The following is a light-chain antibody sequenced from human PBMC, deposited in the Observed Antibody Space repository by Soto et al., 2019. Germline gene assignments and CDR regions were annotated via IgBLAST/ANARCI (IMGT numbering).Light chain of an antibody. CDR2: DAS. CDR3: QQRRNWPPIT. CDR1: QSVSSY. J-gene: IGKJ5*01. Sequence: EIVLTQSPATLSLSPGERATLSCRASQSVSSYLAWYQQKPGQAPRLLIYDASNRATGIPARFSGSGSGTDITLTISSLEPDDFSGYYCQQRRNWPPITFGQGTRLEIK. V-gene: IGKV3-11*01.